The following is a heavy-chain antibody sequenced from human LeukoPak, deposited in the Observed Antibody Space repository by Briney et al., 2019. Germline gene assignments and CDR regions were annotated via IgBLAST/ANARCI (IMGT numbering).Heavy chain of an antibody. CDR1: GFTFSSYW. CDR3: ARDNDSRDPPHFDY. J-gene: IGHJ4*02. V-gene: IGHV3-7*03. CDR2: IKQDGSEK. Sequence: GGSLRLSCAASGFTFSSYWMSWVRQAPGKELEWVANIKQDGSEKYYVDSVKGRFTISRDNAKNSLYLQMNSLRSEDTAVYYCARDNDSRDPPHFDYWGQGTLVTVSS. D-gene: IGHD3-16*01.